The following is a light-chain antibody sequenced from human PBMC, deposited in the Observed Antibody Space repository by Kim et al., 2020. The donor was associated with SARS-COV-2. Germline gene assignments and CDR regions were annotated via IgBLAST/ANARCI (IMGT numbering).Light chain of an antibody. CDR3: QQYDSHSLYS. J-gene: IGKJ2*03. CDR1: QNINTW. Sequence: ASIGDRVIITCRASQNINTWLAWYQHKSGKAPKLLIYDASILESGVPSRFSGSGSGTEFTLTISSLQPDDLATYYCQQYDSHSLYSFGQGTKLEI. CDR2: DAS. V-gene: IGKV1-5*01.